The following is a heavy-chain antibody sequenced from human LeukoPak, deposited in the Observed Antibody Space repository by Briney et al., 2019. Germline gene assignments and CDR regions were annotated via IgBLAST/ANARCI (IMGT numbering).Heavy chain of an antibody. V-gene: IGHV5-51*01. CDR1: GYSFTSYW. CDR3: ARQVGATTSWFDP. J-gene: IGHJ5*02. D-gene: IGHD1-26*01. CDR2: IYPGGSDT. Sequence: GESLKISCKGSGYSFTSYWIGWVRQMPGKGLEWMGIIYPGGSDTRYSPSFQGQVTISADKSISTAYLQWSSLKASGTAMYCCARQVGATTSWFDPWGQGTLVTVSS.